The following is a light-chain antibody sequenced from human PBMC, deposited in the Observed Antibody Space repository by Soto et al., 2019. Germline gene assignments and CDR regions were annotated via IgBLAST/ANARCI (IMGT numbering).Light chain of an antibody. CDR2: GAS. Sequence: EIVLTQSPGTLSLPPGERATLSCRASQSVSSSYLAWYQQKPGQAPRLLIYGASSRATGIPDRFSGSGSGTDFTLTISRLEPEDSAVYFCQHYSSQTFGQGTKVDI. CDR3: QHYSSQT. V-gene: IGKV3-20*01. J-gene: IGKJ1*01. CDR1: QSVSSSY.